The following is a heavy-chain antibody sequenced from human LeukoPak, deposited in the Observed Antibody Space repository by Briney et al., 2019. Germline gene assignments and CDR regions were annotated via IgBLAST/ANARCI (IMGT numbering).Heavy chain of an antibody. Sequence: PSETLSLTCTVSGDSINTGYWNCIRQPPGRELEWIGYIYNRGRANYNPSLKSRVTISMDTSKNQLSLKMDSETAADTAVYYCARLIGGVGARRFDFWGQGTLVTVSS. CDR1: GDSINTGY. J-gene: IGHJ4*02. D-gene: IGHD1-26*01. V-gene: IGHV4-4*09. CDR3: ARLIGGVGARRFDF. CDR2: IYNRGRA.